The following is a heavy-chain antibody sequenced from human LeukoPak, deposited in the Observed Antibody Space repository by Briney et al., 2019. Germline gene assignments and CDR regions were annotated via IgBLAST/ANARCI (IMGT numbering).Heavy chain of an antibody. CDR3: ARACCSSTSCLKFGSGYYYYMDV. CDR2: IYYSGST. CDR1: GGSISSGGYY. Sequence: SETLSLTCTVSGGSISSGGYYWSWIRQHPGKGLEWIGYIYYSGSTYYNPSLKSRVTISVDTSKNQFSLKLSSVTAADTAVYYCARACCSSTSCLKFGSGYYYYMDVWGKGTTVTVSS. J-gene: IGHJ6*03. V-gene: IGHV4-31*03. D-gene: IGHD2-2*01.